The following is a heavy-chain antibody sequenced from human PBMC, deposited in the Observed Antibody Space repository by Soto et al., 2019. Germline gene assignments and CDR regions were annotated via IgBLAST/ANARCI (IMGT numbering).Heavy chain of an antibody. Sequence: SLRLSCAASGFTFSSYWMHWVRQAPGKGLVWVSRINSDGSSTSYADSVKGRFTISRDNAKNTLYLQMNSLRAEDTAVYYCARVVREQWLRIYGMDGWGQGTTVTVSS. D-gene: IGHD6-19*01. CDR1: GFTFSSYW. CDR3: ARVVREQWLRIYGMDG. V-gene: IGHV3-74*01. J-gene: IGHJ6*02. CDR2: INSDGSST.